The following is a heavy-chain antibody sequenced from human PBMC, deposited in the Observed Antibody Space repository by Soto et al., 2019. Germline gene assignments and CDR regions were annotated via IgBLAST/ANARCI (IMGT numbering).Heavy chain of an antibody. Sequence: QVQLQESGPGLVKPSQTLSLTCTVSGGSISSGGYYWSWIRQHPGKGLEWIGYIYYSGSTYYNPSLKSLVTISVDTSKNQFSLKLSSVTAADTAVYYCASRGYSYGFSLGMDVWGHGTTVTVSS. CDR2: IYYSGST. V-gene: IGHV4-31*01. CDR3: ASRGYSYGFSLGMDV. J-gene: IGHJ6*02. D-gene: IGHD5-18*01. CDR1: GGSISSGGYY.